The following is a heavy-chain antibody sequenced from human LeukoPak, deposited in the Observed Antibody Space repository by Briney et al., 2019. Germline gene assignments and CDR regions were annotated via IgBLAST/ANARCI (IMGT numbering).Heavy chain of an antibody. CDR3: ATSSIGYTYARY. Sequence: ETLSLTCAVSGGSISSSNWWSWVRQPPGKGPEWVGRIKSKTAGETTDYAAPVKGRFTISRDDSKNTVYLEMNSLKSEDTAVYYCATSSIGYTYARYWGQGTLVTVSS. CDR1: GGSISSSNW. CDR2: IKSKTAGETT. V-gene: IGHV3-15*01. D-gene: IGHD3-22*01. J-gene: IGHJ4*02.